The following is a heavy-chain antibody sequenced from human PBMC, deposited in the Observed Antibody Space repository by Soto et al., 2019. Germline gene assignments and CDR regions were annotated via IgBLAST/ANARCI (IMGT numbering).Heavy chain of an antibody. D-gene: IGHD5-12*01. Sequence: QPGGSLRLSCAASGFTVSSNYMSWVRQAPGKGLEWVSLIYSGGSTYYADSVKGRFTISRDNLKNTLYLQMNSLRAEDTAVYYCAKSRDGYNEFDYWGQGTLVTVSS. CDR1: GFTVSSNY. V-gene: IGHV3-53*01. CDR2: IYSGGST. J-gene: IGHJ4*02. CDR3: AKSRDGYNEFDY.